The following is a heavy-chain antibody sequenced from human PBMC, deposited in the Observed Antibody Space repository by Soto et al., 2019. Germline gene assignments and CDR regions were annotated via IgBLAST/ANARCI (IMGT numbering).Heavy chain of an antibody. D-gene: IGHD4-4*01. CDR3: ARHSNRNYGLYYFDY. J-gene: IGHJ4*02. CDR1: GGSISSGGYY. CDR2: IYYSGST. Sequence: SETLSLTCTVSGGSISSGGYYWSWIRQHPGKGLEWIGYIYYSGSTNYNPSLKSRVTMSVDTSKNQFSLKVSSATVADTAVYYCARHSNRNYGLYYFDYWGLGALVTVSS. V-gene: IGHV4-61*08.